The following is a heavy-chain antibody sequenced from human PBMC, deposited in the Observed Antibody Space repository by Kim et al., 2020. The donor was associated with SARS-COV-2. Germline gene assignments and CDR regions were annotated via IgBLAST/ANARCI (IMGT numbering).Heavy chain of an antibody. V-gene: IGHV4-39*07. J-gene: IGHJ3*02. Sequence: SETLSHTCTVSGGSISSSSYYWGWIRQPPGKGLEWIGSIYYSGSTYYNPSLKSRVTISVDTSKNQFSLKLSSVTAADTAVYYCARVSGAYSGSYLAAFDIWGQGTMVTVSS. CDR2: IYYSGST. CDR1: GGSISSSSYY. D-gene: IGHD1-26*01. CDR3: ARVSGAYSGSYLAAFDI.